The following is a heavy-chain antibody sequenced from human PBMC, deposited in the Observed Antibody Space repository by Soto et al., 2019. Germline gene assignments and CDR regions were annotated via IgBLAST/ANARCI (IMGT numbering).Heavy chain of an antibody. J-gene: IGHJ3*01. V-gene: IGHV3-53*01. Sequence: ESGGGLIQPGGSLRLSCAASGFTFSSNDMNWVRQAPGKGLEWVSLIYSGGSTYYADSEKGRFTIYRDNSKNTLYLQMSSLRAEDTAVYYCATRPLLPGAPWGQGTMVTVSS. CDR3: ATRPLLPGAP. CDR1: GFTFSSND. CDR2: IYSGGST. D-gene: IGHD3-22*01.